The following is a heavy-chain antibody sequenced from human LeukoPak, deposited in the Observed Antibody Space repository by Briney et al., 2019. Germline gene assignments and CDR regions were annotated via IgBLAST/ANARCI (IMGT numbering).Heavy chain of an antibody. CDR3: ARDSPIYMDV. V-gene: IGHV3-21*01. D-gene: IGHD3-9*01. Sequence: PGGSLRLSCAASGFTFSSYSMNWVRQAPGKGLEWDSSISSSSSYIYYADSVKGRFTISRDNAKNSLYLQMNSLRAEDTAVYYCARDSPIYMDVWGKGTTVTVSS. CDR2: ISSSSSYI. J-gene: IGHJ6*03. CDR1: GFTFSSYS.